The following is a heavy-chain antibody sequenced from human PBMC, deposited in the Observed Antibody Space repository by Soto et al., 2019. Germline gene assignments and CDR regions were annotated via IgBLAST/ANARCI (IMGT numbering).Heavy chain of an antibody. V-gene: IGHV3-23*01. CDR3: ATMNGYFEY. Sequence: GGSLRLSXADSGFRFSSYSMSWVRQTPGKGLEWVAAITATGDRTYYADSVTGRFTISRDNSKKTHYLQMTSLRAEDTAMYYCATMNGYFEYWGQGTPVTVSS. CDR2: ITATGDRT. J-gene: IGHJ4*02. D-gene: IGHD3-22*01. CDR1: GFRFSSYS.